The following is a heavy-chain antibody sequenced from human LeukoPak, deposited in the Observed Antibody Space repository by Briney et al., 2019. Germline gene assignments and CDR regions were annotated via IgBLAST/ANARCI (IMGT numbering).Heavy chain of an antibody. Sequence: PSETLSLTCTVSGGSISSYYWSWIRQPPGKGLEWIGYIYYSGSTNYNPSLKSRVTISVDTSKNQFSLKLSSVTATDTAVYYCASGTMGRGDKLGSELDYWGQGTLVTVSS. D-gene: IGHD3-10*01. CDR1: GGSISSYY. V-gene: IGHV4-59*01. J-gene: IGHJ4*02. CDR3: ASGTMGRGDKLGSELDY. CDR2: IYYSGST.